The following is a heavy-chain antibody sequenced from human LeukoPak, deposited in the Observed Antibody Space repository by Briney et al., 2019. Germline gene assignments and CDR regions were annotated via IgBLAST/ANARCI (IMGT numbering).Heavy chain of an antibody. CDR1: GYTFTNYG. D-gene: IGHD3-22*01. V-gene: IGHV1-18*01. Sequence: ASVKVSCKASGYTFTNYGITWVRQAPGQGLEWMGWVSAHNANTTYALKFQGRVTMTTDASTSTAYMELRSLRSDDTAVYFCARDYYDSSGRLDYWGQGTLVIVSP. CDR3: ARDYYDSSGRLDY. J-gene: IGHJ4*02. CDR2: VSAHNANT.